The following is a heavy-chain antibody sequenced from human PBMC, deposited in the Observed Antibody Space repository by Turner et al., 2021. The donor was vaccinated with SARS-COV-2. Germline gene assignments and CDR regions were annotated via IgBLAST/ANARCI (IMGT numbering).Heavy chain of an antibody. CDR2: ISSSSSYI. D-gene: IGHD6-13*01. CDR3: ATIAAAGPDFYYYYGMDV. Sequence: EVQLVESGGGLVKPGGSLRLSCAASGFTLRSYSMNWVRQAPGKGLEWVSSISSSSSYIYYADSVKGRFTISRDNAKNSLYLQLNSLRAEDTAVYYCATIAAAGPDFYYYYGMDVWGQGTTVTVSS. J-gene: IGHJ6*02. CDR1: GFTLRSYS. V-gene: IGHV3-21*01.